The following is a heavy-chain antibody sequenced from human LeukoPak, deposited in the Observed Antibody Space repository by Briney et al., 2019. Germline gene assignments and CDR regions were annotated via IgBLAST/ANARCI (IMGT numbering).Heavy chain of an antibody. V-gene: IGHV1-69*04. CDR2: IIPILGIA. CDR1: GYTFSSYG. Sequence: ASVKVSCKASGYTFSSYGISWVRQAPGQGLEWMGRIIPILGIANYAQKFQGRVTITADKSTSTAYMELSSLRSEDTAVYYCAREVIRVGVVPAAIYYFDYWGQGTLVTVSS. D-gene: IGHD2-2*01. CDR3: AREVIRVGVVPAAIYYFDY. J-gene: IGHJ4*02.